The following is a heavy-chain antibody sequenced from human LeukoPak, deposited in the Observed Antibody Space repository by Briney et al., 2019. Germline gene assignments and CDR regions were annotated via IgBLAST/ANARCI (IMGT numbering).Heavy chain of an antibody. CDR2: ISAYNGNT. Sequence: ASVKVSCKASGYTFTSYGISWVRQAPGQGLEWMGWISAYNGNTNYAQKLQGRVTMTTDTSTITAYMELRSLRSDDTAVYYCARDADYGDSTGNFDYWGQGTLVTVSS. J-gene: IGHJ4*02. V-gene: IGHV1-18*04. CDR3: ARDADYGDSTGNFDY. CDR1: GYTFTSYG. D-gene: IGHD4-17*01.